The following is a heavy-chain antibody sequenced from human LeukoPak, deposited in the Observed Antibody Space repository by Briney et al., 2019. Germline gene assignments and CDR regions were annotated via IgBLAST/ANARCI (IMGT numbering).Heavy chain of an antibody. CDR1: GFTFSSYA. CDR2: ISGSGGST. V-gene: IGHV3-23*01. CDR3: AKDRVRDYYDSSGRYYFDY. J-gene: IGHJ4*02. D-gene: IGHD3-22*01. Sequence: GGSLRLSCAASGFTFSSYAMGWVRQAPGKGLEWVSAISGSGGSTYYADSVKGRFTISRDNSKNTLYLQMNSLRAEDTAVYYCAKDRVRDYYDSSGRYYFDYWGQGTLVTVSS.